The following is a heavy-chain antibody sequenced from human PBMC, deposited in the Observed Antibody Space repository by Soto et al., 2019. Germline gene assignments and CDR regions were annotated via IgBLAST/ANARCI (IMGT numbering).Heavy chain of an antibody. CDR2: IIPIFGTG. J-gene: IGHJ5*02. Sequence: SVKVSCKASGFTFTSSAVQWVRQARGQRLEWIGWIIPIFGTGNYAQKFQGRVTITADESTSTAYMELSSLRSEDTAVYYCARARTSSCPVGCWFEPWGQGTLVTVSS. CDR3: ARARTSSCPVGCWFEP. V-gene: IGHV1-69*13. D-gene: IGHD2-15*01. CDR1: GFTFTSSA.